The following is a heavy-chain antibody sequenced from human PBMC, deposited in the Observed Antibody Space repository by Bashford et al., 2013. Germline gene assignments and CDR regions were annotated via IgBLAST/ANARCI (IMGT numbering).Heavy chain of an antibody. V-gene: IGHV4-61*08. CDR1: WAPSAVVVTT. Sequence: SETPVPHLHCLWWAPSAVVVTTGAGSGSPQEGTGVDWVYRSHGDTNYNPSLKSRVTISVDTSKNQFSLKLSSVTAADTAVYYCARDGKQQYCSGASCYSGNFFDSWGQGTPVTVSS. CDR2: RSHGDT. D-gene: IGHD2-15*01. CDR3: ARDGKQQYCSGASCYSGNFFDS. J-gene: IGHJ4*02.